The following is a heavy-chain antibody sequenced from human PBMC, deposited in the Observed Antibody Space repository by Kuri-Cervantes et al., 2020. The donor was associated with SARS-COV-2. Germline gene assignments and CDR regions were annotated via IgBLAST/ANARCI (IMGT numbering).Heavy chain of an antibody. CDR2: IYYSGST. V-gene: IGHV4-39*07. D-gene: IGHD2-2*01. CDR1: GGSIRSYF. CDR3: AREDLSVVVPAAFFDY. J-gene: IGHJ4*02. Sequence: SETLSLTCNVSGGSIRSYFWSWIRQPPGKGLEWIGSIYYSGSTYYNPSLKSRVTISVDTSKNQFSLKLSSVTAADTAVYYCAREDLSVVVPAAFFDYWGQGTLVTVSS.